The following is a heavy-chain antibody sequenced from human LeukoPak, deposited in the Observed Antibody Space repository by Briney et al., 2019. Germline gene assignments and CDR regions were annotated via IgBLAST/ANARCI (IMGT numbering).Heavy chain of an antibody. D-gene: IGHD4-17*01. CDR2: IYSGGST. V-gene: IGHV3-66*01. J-gene: IGHJ4*02. CDR3: ARDDTYYGDYVS. CDR1: GFTFSDYY. Sequence: GGSLRLSCAASGFTFSDYYMSWIRQAPGKGLEWVSVIYSGGSTYYADSVKGRFTISRDNSKNTLYLQMNSLRAEDTAVYYCARDDTYYGDYVSWGQGTLVTVSS.